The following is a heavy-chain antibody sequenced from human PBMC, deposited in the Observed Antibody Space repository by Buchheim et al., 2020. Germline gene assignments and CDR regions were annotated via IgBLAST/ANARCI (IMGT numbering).Heavy chain of an antibody. CDR2: IKQDGSEK. D-gene: IGHD3-22*01. Sequence: EVQLVESGGGLVQPGGSLRLSCAASGFTFSSYWMSWVRQAPGKGLEWVANIKQDGSEKYYVDSVKGRFTISRDNAKNTLYLQMNSLRAEDTAVYYCARGGGYYDSSGYYYVDYWGQGTL. J-gene: IGHJ4*02. CDR1: GFTFSSYW. CDR3: ARGGGYYDSSGYYYVDY. V-gene: IGHV3-7*04.